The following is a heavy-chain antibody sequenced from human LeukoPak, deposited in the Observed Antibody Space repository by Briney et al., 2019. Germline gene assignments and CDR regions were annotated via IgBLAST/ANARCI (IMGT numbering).Heavy chain of an antibody. Sequence: PGESLRLSCAASGFAFGTYWMNWVRQPPGKGLEWVSYISSGGSTIYYADSVKGRFTVSRDNAKNSLYLQMNSLRAEDTALYYCARDVWFDPWGQGTLVTVSS. CDR2: ISSGGSTI. CDR3: ARDVWFDP. J-gene: IGHJ5*02. V-gene: IGHV3-48*04. CDR1: GFAFGTYW.